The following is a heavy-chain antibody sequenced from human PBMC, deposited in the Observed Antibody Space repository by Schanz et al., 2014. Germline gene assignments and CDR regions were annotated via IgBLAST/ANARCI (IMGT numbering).Heavy chain of an antibody. CDR1: GYTFTNYA. D-gene: IGHD3-10*01. J-gene: IGHJ4*02. CDR3: ARRGIRGVFSSFDY. Sequence: QVQLVLSGSELKKPGASVKVSCKASGYTFTNYAINWVRQAPGQGLEWMGWINTNTGNPTYAQAFTGRFLFSLDTAFNTAYLQISSLEADDTAVYYCARRGIRGVFSSFDYWGLGTLVTVSS. V-gene: IGHV7-4-1*02. CDR2: INTNTGNP.